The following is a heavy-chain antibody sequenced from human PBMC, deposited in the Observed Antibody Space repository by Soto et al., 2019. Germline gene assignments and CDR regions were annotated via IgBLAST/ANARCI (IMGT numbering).Heavy chain of an antibody. Sequence: SETLSLTCSVSGGSVSNKTYYWSWIRQPPGKRLEWIGYVYYSGTTNYNPSLKSRVTISVDLSKNQFSLRLSSVTTADTALYYCARVKLAGRGGFDYWGLGTLVTVSS. CDR1: GGSVSNKTYY. CDR2: VYYSGTT. J-gene: IGHJ4*02. CDR3: ARVKLAGRGGFDY. D-gene: IGHD2-15*01. V-gene: IGHV4-61*01.